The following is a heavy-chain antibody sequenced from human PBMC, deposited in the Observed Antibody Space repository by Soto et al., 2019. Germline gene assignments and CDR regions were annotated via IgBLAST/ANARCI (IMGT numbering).Heavy chain of an antibody. CDR2: IWYDGSNK. CDR3: ARSYSGYDPPGY. CDR1: GFTFSSYA. J-gene: IGHJ4*02. V-gene: IGHV3-33*01. Sequence: PGWSLRLSCAASGFTFSSYAMHWVRHAPGKGLEWVSVIWYDGSNKYYADSVKGRFTISRDNSKNTLYLQMNSLRAEDTAVYYCARSYSGYDPPGYWGQGTLVTVSS. D-gene: IGHD5-12*01.